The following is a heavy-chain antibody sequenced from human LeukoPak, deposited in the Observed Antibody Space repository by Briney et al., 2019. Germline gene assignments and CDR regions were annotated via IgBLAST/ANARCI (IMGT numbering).Heavy chain of an antibody. CDR3: ARTRARITMIVVAPPHAFDI. Sequence: MASETLSLTCAVYGGSFSGYYWSWIRQPPGKGLEWIGEINHSGSTNYNPSLKSRVTIPVDTSKNQFSLKLSSVTAADTAVYYCARTRARITMIVVAPPHAFDIWGQGTMVTVSS. CDR2: INHSGST. J-gene: IGHJ3*02. V-gene: IGHV4-34*01. D-gene: IGHD3-22*01. CDR1: GGSFSGYY.